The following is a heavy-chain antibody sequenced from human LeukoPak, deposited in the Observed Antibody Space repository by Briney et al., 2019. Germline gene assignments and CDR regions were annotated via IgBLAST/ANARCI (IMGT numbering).Heavy chain of an antibody. V-gene: IGHV1-69*04. CDR3: ASLYSSSC. J-gene: IGHJ4*02. D-gene: IGHD6-6*01. CDR2: IIPILGIA. CDR1: GGTFSSYA. Sequence: SVKVSCKASGGTFSSYAISWVRQAPGQGLEWMGRIIPILGIANYAQKFQGRVTITADKSTSTAHMELSSLRSEDTAVYYCASLYSSSCWGQGTLVTVSS.